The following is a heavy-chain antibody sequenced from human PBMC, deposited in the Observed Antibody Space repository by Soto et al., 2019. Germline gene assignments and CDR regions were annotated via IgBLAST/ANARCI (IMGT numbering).Heavy chain of an antibody. Sequence: QVQLMQSGAEVKKPGASVKVSCKASGDTFTDYYIHWVRQDPGQGLEWMGTVNPSGGHTPYPQHFLGRVTMTRDTSTSTLYMELTSLTSDDTAIYYCARGGHVVVVTAALDYWGQGTLVTVSS. V-gene: IGHV1-46*01. CDR1: GDTFTDYY. J-gene: IGHJ4*02. CDR3: ARGGHVVVVTAALDY. CDR2: VNPSGGHT. D-gene: IGHD2-21*02.